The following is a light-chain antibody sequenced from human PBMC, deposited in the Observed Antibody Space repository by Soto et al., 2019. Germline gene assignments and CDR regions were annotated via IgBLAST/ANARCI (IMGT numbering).Light chain of an antibody. Sequence: EIVMTQSPATLSVSPGERAILSCRASQTINSRLVWYQQKPGQAPRLLIYGPSTRATGIPARFSGSGSGTEFTLTISGLHSEDFAIYYCQQYNDWPLTFGQGTRLEIK. V-gene: IGKV3-15*01. CDR1: QTINSR. J-gene: IGKJ5*01. CDR3: QQYNDWPLT. CDR2: GPS.